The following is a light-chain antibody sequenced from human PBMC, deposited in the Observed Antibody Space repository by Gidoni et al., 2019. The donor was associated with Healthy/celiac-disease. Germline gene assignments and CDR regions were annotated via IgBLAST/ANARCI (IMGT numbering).Light chain of an antibody. CDR2: GAS. CDR3: QQYGSSPRT. V-gene: IGKV3-20*01. Sequence: EIVLTQYPGTLSLSPGERATLTYRASQSVSSLYLAWYQQKPGQAPRLLIYGASSRATGIPDRFSGSGSGTDFTLTISRLEPEDFAVYYCQQYGSSPRTFGQGTKVEIK. CDR1: QSVSSLY. J-gene: IGKJ1*01.